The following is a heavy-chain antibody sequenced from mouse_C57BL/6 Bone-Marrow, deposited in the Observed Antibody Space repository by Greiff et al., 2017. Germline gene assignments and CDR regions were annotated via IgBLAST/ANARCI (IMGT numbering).Heavy chain of an antibody. D-gene: IGHD1-1*01. CDR2: IGPGSGST. J-gene: IGHJ4*01. V-gene: IGHV1-77*01. CDR1: GYTFTDYY. Sequence: QVHVKQSGAELVKPGASVKISCKASGYTFTDYYINWVKQRPGQGLEWMGKIGPGSGSTYYNEKFKGKATLTADKSSSTAYMQLSSLTSEDSAVYFCARETTVDYYAMDYWGQGTSVTVAS. CDR3: ARETTVDYYAMDY.